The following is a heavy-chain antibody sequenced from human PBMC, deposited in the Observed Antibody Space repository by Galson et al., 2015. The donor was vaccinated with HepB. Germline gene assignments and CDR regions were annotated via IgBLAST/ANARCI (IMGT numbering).Heavy chain of an antibody. CDR3: AAERYIVVVPAAMVGQYGMDV. D-gene: IGHD2-2*01. J-gene: IGHJ6*02. V-gene: IGHV1-58*01. Sequence: SVKASCKASGFTFTSSAVQWVRQARGQRLEWIGWIVVGSGNTNYAQKFQERVTITRDMSTSTAYMKLSSLRSEDTAVYYCAAERYIVVVPAAMVGQYGMDVWGQGTTVTVSS. CDR1: GFTFTSSA. CDR2: IVVGSGNT.